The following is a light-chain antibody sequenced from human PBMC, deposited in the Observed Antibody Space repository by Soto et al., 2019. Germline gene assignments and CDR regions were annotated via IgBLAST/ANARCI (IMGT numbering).Light chain of an antibody. CDR3: QQYNNWPPLT. V-gene: IGKV3-15*01. CDR2: GAS. CDR1: QSVSSN. Sequence: EIVMTQSPATLSVSPGERATLSCRASQSVSSNLAWYQQKPDQAPRLLIYGASTRATGIPARFSGSGSGTEFTLTISNLQSEDFAVYYCQQYNNWPPLTFGGGTKVEIK. J-gene: IGKJ4*01.